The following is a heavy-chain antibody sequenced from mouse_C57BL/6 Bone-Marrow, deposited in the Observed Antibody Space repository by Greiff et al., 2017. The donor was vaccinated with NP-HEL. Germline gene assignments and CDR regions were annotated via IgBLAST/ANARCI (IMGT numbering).Heavy chain of an antibody. Sequence: EVQGVESGGGLVKPGGSLKLSCAASGFTFSSYAMSWVRQTPEKGLEWVATISDGGSYTYYPDNVKGRFTISRDNAKNNLYLQMSHLKSEDTAMYYCARDLFYDGYSPYYFDYWGQGTTLTVSS. V-gene: IGHV5-4*01. CDR3: ARDLFYDGYSPYYFDY. D-gene: IGHD2-3*01. J-gene: IGHJ2*01. CDR1: GFTFSSYA. CDR2: ISDGGSYT.